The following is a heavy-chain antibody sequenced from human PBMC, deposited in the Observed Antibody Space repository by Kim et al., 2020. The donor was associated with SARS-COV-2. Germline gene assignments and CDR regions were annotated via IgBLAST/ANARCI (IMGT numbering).Heavy chain of an antibody. CDR1: GYTFTSYA. Sequence: ASVKVSCKASGYTFTSYAMNWVRQAPGQGLEWMGWINTNTGNPTYAQGFTGRFVFSLDTSVSTAYLQISSLKAEDTAVYYCAREGTGYCSSTSCYRNGMDVWGQGTTVTVSS. J-gene: IGHJ6*02. D-gene: IGHD2-2*01. V-gene: IGHV7-4-1*02. CDR2: INTNTGNP. CDR3: AREGTGYCSSTSCYRNGMDV.